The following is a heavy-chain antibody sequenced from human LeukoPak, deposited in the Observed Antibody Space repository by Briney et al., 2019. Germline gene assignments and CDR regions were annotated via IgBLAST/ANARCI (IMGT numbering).Heavy chain of an antibody. CDR2: IYTSGST. CDR1: GGSISTYY. J-gene: IGHJ3*02. Sequence: PSETRSLTCTVSGGSISTYYWSWIRQPAGKGLEWIGRIYTSGSTNYNPSLKSRVTMSVDTSKNQFSLNLSSVTAADTAVYYCARGPCSSSSCPSRGAFDMWGQGTMVTVSS. V-gene: IGHV4-4*07. CDR3: ARGPCSSSSCPSRGAFDM. D-gene: IGHD2-2*01.